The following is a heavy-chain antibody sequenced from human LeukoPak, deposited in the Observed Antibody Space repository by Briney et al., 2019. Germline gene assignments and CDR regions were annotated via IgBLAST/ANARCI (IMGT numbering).Heavy chain of an antibody. Sequence: ASVTVSCKASGYAFINYGITWVRQAPGQGLEWMGWSSPYNGKTNYAQKLQGRVTMTTDPSTNTAYMELRRLRSDDTAVYYCARGGIDIVTVPVSNWFDPWGQGTLVTVSS. D-gene: IGHD2/OR15-2a*01. CDR1: GYAFINYG. V-gene: IGHV1-18*01. CDR2: SSPYNGKT. J-gene: IGHJ5*02. CDR3: ARGGIDIVTVPVSNWFDP.